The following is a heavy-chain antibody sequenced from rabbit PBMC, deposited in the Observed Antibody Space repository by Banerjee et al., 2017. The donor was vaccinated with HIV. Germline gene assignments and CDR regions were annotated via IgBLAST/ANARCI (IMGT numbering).Heavy chain of an antibody. CDR1: GFSFSSNS. J-gene: IGHJ4*01. CDR2: IYTGSGST. V-gene: IGHV1S45*01. D-gene: IGHD8-1*01. CDR3: ARTGSSYYLGFSL. Sequence: QEQLEESGGDLVKPGASLTLTCTASGFSFSSNSMCWVRQAPGKGLEWIGCIYTGSGSTWYASWAKGRFTISKTSSTTVTLQMTSLTAADTATYFCARTGSSYYLGFSLWGPGTLVTVS.